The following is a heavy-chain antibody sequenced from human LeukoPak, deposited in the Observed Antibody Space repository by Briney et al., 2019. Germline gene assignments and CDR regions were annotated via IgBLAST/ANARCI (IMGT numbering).Heavy chain of an antibody. CDR1: GFTFSTYA. CDR3: AKGRTNDY. V-gene: IGHV3-23*01. CDR2: ISETGGNI. Sequence: GGSLRLSCAASGFTFSTYAMSWVRQTPGRGLEWVSAISETGGNIFYADSVKGRFTISRDNSKKSLYLQMNSLRAYNTAIYYCAKGRTNDYWGQGTLVTLSS. D-gene: IGHD1/OR15-1a*01. J-gene: IGHJ4*02.